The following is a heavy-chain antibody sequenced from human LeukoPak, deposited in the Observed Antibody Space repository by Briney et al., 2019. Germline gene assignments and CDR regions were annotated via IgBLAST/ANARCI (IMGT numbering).Heavy chain of an antibody. V-gene: IGHV3-7*01. CDR3: AGDGAYKHEVEGQWLAVYY. D-gene: IGHD6-19*01. Sequence: GGSLRLSCAASGFTLSTSWMAWVRQVPGKGLEWVAKIKQDGSEQNYVDSVKGRFTISRDNAKSSLYLQMNSLRAEDTAVYYCAGDGAYKHEVEGQWLAVYYWGQGTLVTVSS. CDR1: GFTLSTSW. CDR2: IKQDGSEQ. J-gene: IGHJ4*02.